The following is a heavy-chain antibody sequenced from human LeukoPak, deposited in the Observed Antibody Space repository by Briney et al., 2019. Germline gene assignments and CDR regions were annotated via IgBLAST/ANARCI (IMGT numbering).Heavy chain of an antibody. CDR2: IYYSGST. CDR1: GGSISSYY. J-gene: IGHJ3*02. D-gene: IGHD2-15*01. V-gene: IGHV4-59*05. Sequence: SETLSLTCTVSGGSISSYYWSWIRQPAGKGLEWIGSIYYSGSTYYNPSLKSRVTISVDTSKNQFSLKLSSVTAADTAVYYCARHWTRYCSGGSCYSWAFDIWGQGTMVTVSS. CDR3: ARHWTRYCSGGSCYSWAFDI.